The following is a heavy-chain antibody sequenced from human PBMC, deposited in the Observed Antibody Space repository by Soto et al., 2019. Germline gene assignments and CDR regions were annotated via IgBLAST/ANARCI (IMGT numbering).Heavy chain of an antibody. J-gene: IGHJ4*02. CDR1: GYTLTELS. V-gene: IGHV1-24*01. CDR2: FDPEDGET. CDR3: ATGRPLYYYDNLAYY. D-gene: IGHD3-22*01. Sequence: ASVKVSCKVSGYTLTELSMHWVRQAPGKGLEWMGGFDPEDGETIYAQKFQGRVTMTEDTSTDTAYMELSSLRSEDTAVYYCATGRPLYYYDNLAYYWGQGTLVTVSS.